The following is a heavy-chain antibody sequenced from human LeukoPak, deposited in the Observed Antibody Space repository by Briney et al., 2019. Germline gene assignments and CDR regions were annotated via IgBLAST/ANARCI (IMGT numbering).Heavy chain of an antibody. V-gene: IGHV4-61*02. D-gene: IGHD4-17*01. CDR2: IYTSGST. CDR3: ARVLWAYDYGDYYLGGAFDI. Sequence: PSETLSLTCTVSGGSISSGSYYWSWIRQPAGKGLEWIGRIYTSGSTNYNPSLKSRVTISVDTSKNQFSLKLSSVTAADTAVYYCARVLWAYDYGDYYLGGAFDIWGQGTMVTVSS. J-gene: IGHJ3*02. CDR1: GGSISSGSYY.